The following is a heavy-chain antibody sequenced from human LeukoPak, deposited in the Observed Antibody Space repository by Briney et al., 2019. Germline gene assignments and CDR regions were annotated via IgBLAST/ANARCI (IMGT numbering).Heavy chain of an antibody. J-gene: IGHJ3*02. Sequence: SETLSLTCTVSGGSISSYYWSWIRQPPGKGLEWIGYIYYSGSTYYNPSLKSRVTISVDTSKNQFSLKLSSVTAADTAVYYCASSPTYYYDSSGYYEDAFDIWGQGTMVTVSS. CDR1: GGSISSYY. V-gene: IGHV4-59*04. D-gene: IGHD3-22*01. CDR2: IYYSGST. CDR3: ASSPTYYYDSSGYYEDAFDI.